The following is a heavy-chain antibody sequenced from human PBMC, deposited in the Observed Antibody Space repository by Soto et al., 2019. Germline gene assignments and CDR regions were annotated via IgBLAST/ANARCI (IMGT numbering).Heavy chain of an antibody. CDR2: ISYDGSNK. Sequence: QVQLVESGGGVVQPGRSLRLSCAASGFTFSSYGMHWVRQAPGKGLEWVAVISYDGSNKYYADSVKGRFTISRDNSKNTLYLQMYSLRAEDTAVYYCAKGLAAAGTNGAFDIWGQGTTVTVSS. CDR1: GFTFSSYG. V-gene: IGHV3-30*18. D-gene: IGHD6-13*01. CDR3: AKGLAAAGTNGAFDI. J-gene: IGHJ3*02.